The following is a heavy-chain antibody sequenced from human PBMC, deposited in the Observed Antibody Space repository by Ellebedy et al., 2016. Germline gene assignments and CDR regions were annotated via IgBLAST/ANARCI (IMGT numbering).Heavy chain of an antibody. V-gene: IGHV3-7*01. CDR3: AKDLPNWANDY. D-gene: IGHD2-8*01. CDR1: GFTFSSYW. Sequence: GESLKISXAASGFTFSSYWMSWVRQAPGKGLEWVANIKQDGSEKYYVDSVKGRFTISRDNAKKSVYLQMNSLRVDDTAVYYCAKDLPNWANDYWGQGVLVTVSS. CDR2: IKQDGSEK. J-gene: IGHJ4*02.